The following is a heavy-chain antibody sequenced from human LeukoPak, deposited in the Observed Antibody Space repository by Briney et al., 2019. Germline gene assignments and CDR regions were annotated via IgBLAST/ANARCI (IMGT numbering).Heavy chain of an antibody. D-gene: IGHD3-22*01. Sequence: GGSLRLSCAASGFTVSSNYMSWVRQAPGKGLECVSTIYSGGSAYYADSVKGRFTISRDDSENTLYFQMNSLRAEDTAVYYCARFNYYDSRTNWFDPWGQGTLVTVSS. V-gene: IGHV3-66*01. CDR2: IYSGGSA. CDR1: GFTVSSNY. J-gene: IGHJ5*02. CDR3: ARFNYYDSRTNWFDP.